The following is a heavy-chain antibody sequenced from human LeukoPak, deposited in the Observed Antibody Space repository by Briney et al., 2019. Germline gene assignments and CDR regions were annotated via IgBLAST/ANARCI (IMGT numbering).Heavy chain of an antibody. Sequence: SVKVSCKASGGTFSSYAISWVRQAPGQGLEWMGRIIPILGIANYAQKFQGRVTITADKSTSTAYMELSSLRSEDTAVYYCARGGYYDSSGNLGPFDIWGQGTMVTVSS. D-gene: IGHD3-22*01. J-gene: IGHJ3*02. CDR1: GGTFSSYA. CDR3: ARGGYYDSSGNLGPFDI. CDR2: IIPILGIA. V-gene: IGHV1-69*04.